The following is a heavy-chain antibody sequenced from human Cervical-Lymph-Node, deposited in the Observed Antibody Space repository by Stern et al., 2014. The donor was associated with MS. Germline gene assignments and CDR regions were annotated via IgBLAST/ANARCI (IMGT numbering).Heavy chain of an antibody. CDR1: GGSISSGSYY. CDR2: IYTSGST. J-gene: IGHJ4*02. D-gene: IGHD4-17*01. V-gene: IGHV4-61*02. Sequence: QLQLQESGPGLVKPSPTLSLTCTVSGGSISSGSYYWSWIRQPAGKGLEWIGRIYTSGSTNYNPSLKSRVPISVDTSTNQFSLKLSSVTAADTAVYYCASLGYGDYVNYWGQGTLVTVSS. CDR3: ASLGYGDYVNY.